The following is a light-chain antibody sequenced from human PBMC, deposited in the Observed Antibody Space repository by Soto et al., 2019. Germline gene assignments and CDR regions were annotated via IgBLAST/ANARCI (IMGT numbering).Light chain of an antibody. CDR3: QQYGSPLT. CDR1: QSVSSNY. J-gene: IGKJ4*01. CDR2: GAS. V-gene: IGKV3-20*01. Sequence: EIVLTQSPGTLSLSPGQRGTLSCRASQSVSSNYLAWYQVKPGQAPRLLIYGASRRATGIPDRFSGGGSGTDFTLTISRLEPEDFAVYYCQQYGSPLTFGGGTRVEIK.